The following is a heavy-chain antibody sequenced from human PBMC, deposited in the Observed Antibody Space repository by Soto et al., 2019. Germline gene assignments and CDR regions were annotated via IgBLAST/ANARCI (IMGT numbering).Heavy chain of an antibody. CDR1: GYTFTSYG. V-gene: IGHV1-18*01. J-gene: IGHJ5*02. Sequence: SVKVSCNASGYTFTSYGISWVRQAPGQGLEWMGWISAYNGNTNYAQKLQGRVTMTTDTSTSTAYMELRSLRSDDTAVYYCARTVVTAIPGRWFDPWGQGTLVTVSS. CDR3: ARTVVTAIPGRWFDP. CDR2: ISAYNGNT. D-gene: IGHD2-21*02.